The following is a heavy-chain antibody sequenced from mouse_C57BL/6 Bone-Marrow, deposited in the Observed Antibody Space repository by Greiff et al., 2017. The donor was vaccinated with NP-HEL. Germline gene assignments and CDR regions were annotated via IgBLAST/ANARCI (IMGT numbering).Heavy chain of an antibody. CDR3: AREGAMDY. J-gene: IGHJ4*01. CDR2: INPNNGGT. Sequence: VHVKQSGPELVKPGASVKIPCKASGYTFTDYNMDWVKQSHGKSLEWIGAINPNNGGTIYNQKFKGKATLTVDKSSSTAYMELRSLTSEDTAVYYCAREGAMDYWGQGTSVTVSS. CDR1: GYTFTDYN. V-gene: IGHV1-18*01.